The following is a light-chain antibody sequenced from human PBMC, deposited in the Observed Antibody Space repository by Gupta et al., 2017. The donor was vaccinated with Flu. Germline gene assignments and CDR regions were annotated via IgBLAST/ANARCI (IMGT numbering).Light chain of an antibody. CDR3: QQYNDWPRT. J-gene: IGKJ1*01. V-gene: IGKV3-15*01. CDR2: GAS. Sequence: ILMTQSPATLSVSQGERATLSCRASQCVSSNLAWYQHKPGQAPRLLIYGASSRATGIPARFSGSGSGTEFTLTISSLQSEDIALYYCQQYNDWPRTFGQGTKVEIK. CDR1: QCVSSN.